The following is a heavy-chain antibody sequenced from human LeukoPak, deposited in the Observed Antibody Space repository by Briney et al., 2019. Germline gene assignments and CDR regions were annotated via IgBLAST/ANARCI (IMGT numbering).Heavy chain of an antibody. J-gene: IGHJ6*03. Sequence: GASVKVSCKASGYTFTSYGISWVRQAPGQGLEWMGWISAYNGNTNYAQKFQGRVTITADESTSTAYMELSSLRSEDTAVYYCASVGCSSTSCYTKDYYYYMDVWGKGTTVTVSS. V-gene: IGHV1-18*01. CDR3: ASVGCSSTSCYTKDYYYYMDV. CDR2: ISAYNGNT. D-gene: IGHD2-2*02. CDR1: GYTFTSYG.